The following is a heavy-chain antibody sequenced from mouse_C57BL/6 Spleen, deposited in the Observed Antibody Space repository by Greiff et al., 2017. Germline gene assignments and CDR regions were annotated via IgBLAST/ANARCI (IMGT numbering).Heavy chain of an antibody. CDR2: ISYDGSN. Sequence: VQLKESGPGLVKPSQSLSLTCSVTCYSITRGYYWNWIRQFPGNKLEWMGYISYDGSNNYNPSLKNRISITRDTSKNQFFLKLNSVTTEDTATYYCARGDYSNYSFAYWGQGTLVTVSA. CDR1: CYSITRGYY. CDR3: ARGDYSNYSFAY. V-gene: IGHV3-6*01. D-gene: IGHD2-5*01. J-gene: IGHJ3*01.